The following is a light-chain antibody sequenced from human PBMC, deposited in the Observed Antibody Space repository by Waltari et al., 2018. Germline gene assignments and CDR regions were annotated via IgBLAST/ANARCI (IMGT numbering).Light chain of an antibody. Sequence: QSALTQTATVSGSPGQSITISCSGTSSDLGNYNLVSWYQQHPGKAPTLIIYDVNKRPSVVSNRFSGSKSGNTAFLTISGLQTADEADYYCSSYAGSAISVFGGGTKLTVL. CDR2: DVN. CDR3: SSYAGSAISV. V-gene: IGLV2-23*02. J-gene: IGLJ3*02. CDR1: SSDLGNYNL.